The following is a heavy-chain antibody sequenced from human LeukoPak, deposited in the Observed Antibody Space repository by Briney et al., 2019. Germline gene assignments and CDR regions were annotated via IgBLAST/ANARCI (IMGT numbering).Heavy chain of an antibody. D-gene: IGHD4-17*01. CDR1: GFTFSSYA. J-gene: IGHJ6*02. CDR2: ISYDGSNK. V-gene: IGHV3-30*18. Sequence: GASLRLSCAASGFTFSSYAMSWVRQAPGKGLEWVAVISYDGSNKYYADSVKGRFTISRDNSKNTLYLQMNSLRAEDTAVYYCAKDFYGDYGLYYYYYGMDVWGQGTTVTVSS. CDR3: AKDFYGDYGLYYYYYGMDV.